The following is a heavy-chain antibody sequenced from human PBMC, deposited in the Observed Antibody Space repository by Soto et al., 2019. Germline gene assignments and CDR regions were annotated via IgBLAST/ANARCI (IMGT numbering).Heavy chain of an antibody. J-gene: IGHJ4*02. CDR1: GGSFSGYY. Sequence: SETLSLTCAVYGGSFSGYYWSWIRQPPGKGLEWIGEINHSGSTNYNPSLKSRVTISVDTSKNQFSLKLSSVTAADTAVYYCARGGYCSGGSCYSSKSGDYWGQGTLVTVSS. CDR3: ARGGYCSGGSCYSSKSGDY. V-gene: IGHV4-34*01. CDR2: INHSGST. D-gene: IGHD2-15*01.